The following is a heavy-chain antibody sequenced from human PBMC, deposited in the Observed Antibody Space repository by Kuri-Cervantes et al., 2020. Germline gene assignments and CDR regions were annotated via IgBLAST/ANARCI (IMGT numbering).Heavy chain of an antibody. Sequence: GSLRLSCAVYGGSFSGYYWSWIRQPPGKGLEWIGYIYYSGSTNYNPSLKSRVTISVDTSKNQFSLKLSSVTAADTAVYYCARDSAYSSSWSPGIAPDYWGQGTLVTVSS. CDR2: IYYSGST. V-gene: IGHV4-59*01. CDR3: ARDSAYSSSWSPGIAPDY. D-gene: IGHD6-13*01. J-gene: IGHJ4*02. CDR1: GGSFSGYY.